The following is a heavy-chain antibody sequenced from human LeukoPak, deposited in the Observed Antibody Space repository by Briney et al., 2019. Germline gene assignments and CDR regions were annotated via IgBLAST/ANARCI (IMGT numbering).Heavy chain of an antibody. CDR1: GFTFSSYS. D-gene: IGHD2-2*01. CDR3: ATGGVVPAAMGHDY. Sequence: TGGSLRLSCAASGFTFSSYSMNWVRQAPGKGLEWVSSISSSSSYIYYADSVKGRFTISRDNAKNSLYLQMNSLRAEDTAVYYCATGGVVPAAMGHDYWGQGTLVTVSS. V-gene: IGHV3-21*01. J-gene: IGHJ4*02. CDR2: ISSSSSYI.